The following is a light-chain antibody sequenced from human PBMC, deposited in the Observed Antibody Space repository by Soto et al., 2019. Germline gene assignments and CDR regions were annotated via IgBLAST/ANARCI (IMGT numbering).Light chain of an antibody. CDR2: AAS. Sequence: DIQLTQSPSFLSASVGDRVTITCRASQGINIFLAWFQQKPGKAPNFLISAASTLQSGVPSRFSGSGSETEFTLTITSLQPEDSATYYCQQRNSYPRTFGQGTKVEIK. J-gene: IGKJ2*01. V-gene: IGKV1-9*01. CDR3: QQRNSYPRT. CDR1: QGINIF.